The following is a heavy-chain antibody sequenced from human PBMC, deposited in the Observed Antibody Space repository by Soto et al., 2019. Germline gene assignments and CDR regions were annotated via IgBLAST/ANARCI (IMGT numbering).Heavy chain of an antibody. J-gene: IGHJ6*02. D-gene: IGHD2-2*01. CDR2: ITTSNGNA. CDR3: ARGASCTSTSCYDYFHYGLDV. CDR1: GYTFTSHG. Sequence: ASVKVSCKASGYTFTSHGITWVRQAPGQGLEWMGWITTSNGNANYAQNLQGRLTLTTDTSTSTAYMELRSLRYDDAAVYYCARGASCTSTSCYDYFHYGLDVWGQGTTVTVSS. V-gene: IGHV1-18*01.